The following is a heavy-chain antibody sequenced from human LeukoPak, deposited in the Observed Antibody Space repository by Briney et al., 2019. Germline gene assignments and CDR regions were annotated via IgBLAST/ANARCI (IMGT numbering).Heavy chain of an antibody. Sequence: PSETLSLTCTVSGDSISSGSYYWSWIRQPAGKGLEWIGRIYSSGRINYNLSLKSRVTISVDTSKNQFSLRLSSVTAADTATYYCARDEYAYGGRTHPYFFDYWGQGTLVTVSS. D-gene: IGHD3-16*01. CDR2: IYSSGRI. CDR3: ARDEYAYGGRTHPYFFDY. V-gene: IGHV4-61*02. CDR1: GDSISSGSYY. J-gene: IGHJ4*02.